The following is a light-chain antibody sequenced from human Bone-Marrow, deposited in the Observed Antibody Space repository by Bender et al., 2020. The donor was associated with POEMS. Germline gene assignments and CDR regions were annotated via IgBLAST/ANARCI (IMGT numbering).Light chain of an antibody. Sequence: QSVLPHPPSASGTPGQRVTISCSGSSSKFGSYPVNWYQQLPGAAPKLVIFNNSQRPSGVPDRFSGSNSGTSASLAISGLLSDDEADFYCATWDDSLNGWVFGGGTKLTVL. V-gene: IGLV1-44*01. CDR1: SSKFGSYP. CDR2: NNS. CDR3: ATWDDSLNGWV. J-gene: IGLJ3*02.